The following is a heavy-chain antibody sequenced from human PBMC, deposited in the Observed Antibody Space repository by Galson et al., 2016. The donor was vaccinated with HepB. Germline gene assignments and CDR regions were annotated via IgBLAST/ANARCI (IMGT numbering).Heavy chain of an antibody. D-gene: IGHD5-18*01. CDR1: GFTFRSYA. V-gene: IGHV3-23*01. Sequence: SLRLSCAASGFTFRSYAMTWVRQVPGKGLEWVSVISGSGGSTLYSDSVKGRFSISRDNSNNTLYLQMNSLRGEDTAVYYCAKEAYSYVPYEGFDYWGQGTLVTVSS. CDR2: ISGSGGST. J-gene: IGHJ4*02. CDR3: AKEAYSYVPYEGFDY.